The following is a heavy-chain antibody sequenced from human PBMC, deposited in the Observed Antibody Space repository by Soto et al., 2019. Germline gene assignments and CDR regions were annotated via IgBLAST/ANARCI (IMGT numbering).Heavy chain of an antibody. V-gene: IGHV3-48*01. CDR3: ARDGGDSSSWYFAFDI. CDR1: GFTFSSYS. D-gene: IGHD6-13*01. CDR2: ISSSSSTI. J-gene: IGHJ3*02. Sequence: GGSLRLSCAASGFTFSSYSMNWVRQAPGKGLEWVSYISSSSSTIYYADSVKGRFTISRDNAKNSLYLQMNSLRAEDTAVYYCARDGGDSSSWYFAFDIWGQGTMVTVS.